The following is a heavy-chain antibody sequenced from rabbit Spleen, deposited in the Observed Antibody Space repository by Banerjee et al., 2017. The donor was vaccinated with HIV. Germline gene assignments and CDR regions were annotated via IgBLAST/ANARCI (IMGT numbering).Heavy chain of an antibody. J-gene: IGHJ3*01. CDR3: AKGAASSGWGEDL. Sequence: EQLKESGGGLVQPGGSLKLSCEGSGFDFSSYYMSWVRQAPGKGLELIACIYTNSETTDYASWVNGRFTISKTSSTTVTLQMTGLTAADTATYFCAKGAASSGWGEDLWGQGTLVTVS. V-gene: IGHV1S45*01. D-gene: IGHD4-1*01. CDR1: GFDFSSYYM. CDR2: IYTNSETT.